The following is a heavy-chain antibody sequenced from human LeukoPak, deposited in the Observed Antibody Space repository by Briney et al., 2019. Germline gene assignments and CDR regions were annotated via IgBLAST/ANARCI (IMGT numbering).Heavy chain of an antibody. J-gene: IGHJ4*02. D-gene: IGHD5-18*01. Sequence: GGSLRLSCAASGFTFSDYYMSWIRQAPGKGLEWVSAISGSGGSTYYADSVKGRFTISRDNSKNTLYLQMNSLRAEDTAVYYCAKARGYSYGYYFDYWGQGTLVTVSS. CDR2: ISGSGGST. CDR1: GFTFSDYY. CDR3: AKARGYSYGYYFDY. V-gene: IGHV3-23*01.